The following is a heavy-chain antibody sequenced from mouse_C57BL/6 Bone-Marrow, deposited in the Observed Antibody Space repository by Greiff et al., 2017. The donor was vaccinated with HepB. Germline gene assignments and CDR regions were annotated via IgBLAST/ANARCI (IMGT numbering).Heavy chain of an antibody. V-gene: IGHV5-4*01. J-gene: IGHJ3*01. CDR1: GFTFSSYA. D-gene: IGHD2-4*01. Sequence: VMLVESGGGLVKPGGSLKLSCAASGFTFSSYAMSWVRQTPEKRLEWVATISDGGSYTYYPDNVKGRFTISRDNAKNNLYLQMSHLKSEDTAMYYCAREMKLYYDYDGFAYWGQGTLVTVSA. CDR2: ISDGGSYT. CDR3: AREMKLYYDYDGFAY.